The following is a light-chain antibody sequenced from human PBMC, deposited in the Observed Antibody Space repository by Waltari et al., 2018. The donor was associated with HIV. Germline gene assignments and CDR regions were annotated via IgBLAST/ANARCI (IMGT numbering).Light chain of an antibody. CDR1: SSDVGGYNL. CDR3: CAYAGSTTYVI. Sequence: QSALTQPASVSGSPGQSITISCTGTSSDVGGYNLVSWYQQHPGKAPKLMIYEVSKRPSGVSNRFSGSNSCNTASLTISGLQAEDEADYYCCAYAGSTTYVIFGGGTKLTVL. CDR2: EVS. J-gene: IGLJ2*01. V-gene: IGLV2-23*02.